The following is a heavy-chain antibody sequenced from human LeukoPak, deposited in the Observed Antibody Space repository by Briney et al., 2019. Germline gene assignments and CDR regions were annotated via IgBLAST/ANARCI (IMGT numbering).Heavy chain of an antibody. V-gene: IGHV3-23*01. D-gene: IGHD2-2*01. J-gene: IGHJ5*02. CDR1: GFTFSTYA. CDR3: AKGCFSRSCSDSRWFDP. Sequence: GGSLRLSCAASGFTFSTYAMSWVRQAPGKGLEWVSAIVGGGGNTFYADPVKGRFTISRDNSQNTLYLQMNSLRAEDTAVYYCAKGCFSRSCSDSRWFDPWGLGTLVTVSS. CDR2: IVGGGGNT.